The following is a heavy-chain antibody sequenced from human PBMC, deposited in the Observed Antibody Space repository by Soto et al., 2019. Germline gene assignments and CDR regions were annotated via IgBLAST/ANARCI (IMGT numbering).Heavy chain of an antibody. D-gene: IGHD6-19*01. V-gene: IGHV4-4*02. CDR1: GASVNSSNS. CDR3: ARDPRIAVAGTYDY. CDR2: IYRSGST. J-gene: IGHJ4*02. Sequence: PSETLSLTCAVSGASVNSSNSWSWVRQPPGKGLEWIGEIYRSGSTNYNPSLKSRVTISVDKSKNQFFLKLSSVTAADTAVYYCARDPRIAVAGTYDYWGQGTLVTVSS.